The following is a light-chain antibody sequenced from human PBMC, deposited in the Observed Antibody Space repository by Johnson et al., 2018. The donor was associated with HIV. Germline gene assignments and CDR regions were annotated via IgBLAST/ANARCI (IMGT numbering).Light chain of an antibody. V-gene: IGLV1-51*02. J-gene: IGLJ1*01. CDR1: SSTIGNNF. Sequence: QSVLTQPPSVSAAPGQKVTISCSGSSSTIGNNFVSWYRVLPGTAPKLLIYKDNERPSGIPDRFSGSKSGTSATLGITGLQTGDEAEYYCGTWDSRLSAAYVFGTGTKVTVL. CDR3: GTWDSRLSAAYV. CDR2: KDN.